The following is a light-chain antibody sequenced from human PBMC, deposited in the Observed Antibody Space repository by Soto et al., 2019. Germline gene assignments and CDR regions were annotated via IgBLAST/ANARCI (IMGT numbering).Light chain of an antibody. Sequence: DIVLTQSPGTLSLSPGDRAALSCGASQSLSNNFLAWYQQKPGQAPRLLISGASSRATGIPDRFSGSGSGTDFTLTITRVEPEDFAVYYCQQYATSPITFGGGTKVDIK. CDR3: QQYATSPIT. V-gene: IGKV3-20*01. CDR1: QSLSNNF. CDR2: GAS. J-gene: IGKJ4*01.